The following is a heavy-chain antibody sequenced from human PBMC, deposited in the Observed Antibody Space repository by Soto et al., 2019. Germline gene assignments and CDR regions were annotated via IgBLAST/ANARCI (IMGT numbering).Heavy chain of an antibody. D-gene: IGHD4-17*01. CDR1: GFTVSSNY. Sequence: EVQMVESGGGLIQPGGSLRLSCAASGFTVSSNYMSWIRQAPGKGLEWGSVLYSGGSTYYADSVKGRFTIYRENSKNTLYLQRNIRRVEDTAVYYCARGRDYGDFGYDNWGQGTLVTVSS. J-gene: IGHJ4*02. CDR3: ARGRDYGDFGYDN. V-gene: IGHV3-53*01. CDR2: LYSGGST.